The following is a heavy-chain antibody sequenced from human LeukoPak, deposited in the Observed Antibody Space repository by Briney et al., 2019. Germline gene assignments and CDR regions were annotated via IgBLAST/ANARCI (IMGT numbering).Heavy chain of an antibody. CDR2: MNPNSGNT. CDR1: GYTFTSYD. V-gene: IGHV1-8*01. CDR3: ARQSSPQLGTTSYYMDV. J-gene: IGHJ6*03. Sequence: ASVKVSCKASGYTFTSYDINWVRQATGQGLEWMGWMNPNSGNTGYAQKFQGRVTMTRNTSISTAYMELSSLRSEDTAVYYCARQSSPQLGTTSYYMDVWGKGTTVTVSS. D-gene: IGHD7-27*01.